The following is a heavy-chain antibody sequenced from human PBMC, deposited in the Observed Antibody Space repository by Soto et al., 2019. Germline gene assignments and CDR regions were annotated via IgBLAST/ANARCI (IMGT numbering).Heavy chain of an antibody. Sequence: EAQLLESGGGLVQPGGSLRLSCAASGFTFSTYAMSWVRQAPGKGLEWVSAISDGGGSTYFADSVKGRFTIARDNSINTLYMQMNSLRTEDTAVYYCAHPRGYGVFDAYDIWGQGAMVTVSS. CDR1: GFTFSTYA. J-gene: IGHJ3*02. CDR3: AHPRGYGVFDAYDI. CDR2: ISDGGGST. V-gene: IGHV3-23*01. D-gene: IGHD4-17*01.